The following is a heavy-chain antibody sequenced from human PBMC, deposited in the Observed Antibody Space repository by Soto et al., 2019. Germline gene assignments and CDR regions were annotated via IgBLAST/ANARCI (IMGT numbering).Heavy chain of an antibody. V-gene: IGHV1-8*02. CDR2: MNPHTGET. CDR1: GYTFISSE. CDR3: AKKHSVSSLAY. D-gene: IGHD6-6*01. Sequence: QVQLVQSGAEVKKPGASVKVSCKTSGYTFISSEISWVRQAPGQGLELMGWMNPHTGETDATRKFQGRLTMTRNTSINTAYLELSSLTSEDTAVYYCAKKHSVSSLAYWGQGSLVTVSS. J-gene: IGHJ4*02.